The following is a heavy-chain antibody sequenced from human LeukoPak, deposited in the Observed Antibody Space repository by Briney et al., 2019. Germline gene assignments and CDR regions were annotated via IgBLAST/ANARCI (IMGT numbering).Heavy chain of an antibody. CDR1: GGSISSYY. CDR2: IYTSGST. D-gene: IGHD3-22*01. CDR3: ARGVRYYYDSSGLSRYYFDY. V-gene: IGHV4-4*07. J-gene: IGHJ4*02. Sequence: PSETLSLTCTVSGGSISSYYWSWIRQPAGKGLEWIGRIYTSGSTNYNPSLKSRVTISVDTSKNQFSLKLSSVTAADTAVYYCARGVRYYYDSSGLSRYYFDYWGQGTLVTVSS.